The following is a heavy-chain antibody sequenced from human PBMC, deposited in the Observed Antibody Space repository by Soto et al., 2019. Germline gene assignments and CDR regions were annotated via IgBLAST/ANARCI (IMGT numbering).Heavy chain of an antibody. V-gene: IGHV3-15*01. D-gene: IGHD3-9*01. J-gene: IGHJ4*02. CDR2: IKSKTDGGTT. CDR1: GFTFSNAW. CDR3: TTTYLGVYYDILTGPRNY. Sequence: PGGSLRLSCAASGFTFSNAWMSWVRQAPGKGLEWVGRIKSKTDGGTTDYAAPVKGRFTISRDDSKNTLYLQMNSLKTEDTAVYYCTTTYLGVYYDILTGPRNYWGQGTLVTVSS.